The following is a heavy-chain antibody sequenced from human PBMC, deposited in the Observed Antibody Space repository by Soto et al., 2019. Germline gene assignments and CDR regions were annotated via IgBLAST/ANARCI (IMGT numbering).Heavy chain of an antibody. CDR3: ARKDKSGYFNWFDP. J-gene: IGHJ5*02. Sequence: PGESLKISCRTSGYRFTSYWIAWVHQMPGKGLEWMGIIFPSDSDTRYSPSFQGQVTISADRSTSTVFLQLASLKASDTAVYFCARKDKSGYFNWFDPWGQGTLVTVSS. CDR1: GYRFTSYW. V-gene: IGHV5-51*07. CDR2: IFPSDSDT. D-gene: IGHD3-22*01.